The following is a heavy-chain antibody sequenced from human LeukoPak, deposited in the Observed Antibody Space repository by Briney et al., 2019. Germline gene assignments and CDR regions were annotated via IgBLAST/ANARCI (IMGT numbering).Heavy chain of an antibody. CDR3: AKGATWIHPDNWFDP. CDR1: GFTFSSYG. CDR2: ISYDGSNK. V-gene: IGHV3-30*18. Sequence: PGGSLRLSCAATGFTFSSYGMHWVRQAPGKGLEWVAVISYDGSNKYYADSVKGLFTISRDNSKNTLYLQMNSLRAEDTAVYYCAKGATWIHPDNWFDPWGQGTLVTVSS. J-gene: IGHJ5*02. D-gene: IGHD5-18*01.